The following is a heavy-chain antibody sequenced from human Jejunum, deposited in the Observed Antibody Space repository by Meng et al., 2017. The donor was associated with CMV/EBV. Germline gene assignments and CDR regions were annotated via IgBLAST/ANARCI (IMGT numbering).Heavy chain of an antibody. CDR3: ARGDMVRGVVDY. CDR2: IFLRGSA. V-gene: IGHV4-61*01. J-gene: IGHJ4*02. CDR1: CGSVSSGNYY. D-gene: IGHD3-10*01. Sequence: VSCGSVSSGNYYWRWLRQPSGQRLEFIGYIFLRGSANYNPSLKSRVTISVDTSKNQFSLNLTSVTAADTAVYYCARGDMVRGVVDYWGQGTLVTVSS.